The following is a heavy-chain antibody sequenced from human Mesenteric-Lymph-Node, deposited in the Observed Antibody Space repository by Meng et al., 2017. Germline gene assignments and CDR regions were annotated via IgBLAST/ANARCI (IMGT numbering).Heavy chain of an antibody. D-gene: IGHD3-16*01. CDR2: IYVTGNK. CDR1: GFSFRSLA. Sequence: GESLKTSCGASGFSFRSLAMTRVRQAPGKGLEWVSSIYVTGNKYSAGSVKGRFIISRDNSKNTLSLQMSSLRADDTAIYYCVKGGIGENGLDYWGRGTLVTVSS. J-gene: IGHJ4*02. V-gene: IGHV3-23*01. CDR3: VKGGIGENGLDY.